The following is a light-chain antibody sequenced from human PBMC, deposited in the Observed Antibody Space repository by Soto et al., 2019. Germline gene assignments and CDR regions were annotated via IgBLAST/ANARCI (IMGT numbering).Light chain of an antibody. J-gene: IGKJ4*02. CDR1: QSISGN. V-gene: IGKV3-15*01. CDR3: HRYDNWPLR. CDR2: HTS. Sequence: EIVMPQSPATLSVSPGARATLSCRASQSISGNVAWYQQKPGLAPRLLIYHTSTRATGVPARFSGSGSGTEFSLNTSSLQSEDSAVYFCHRYDNWPLRFGGGTKV.